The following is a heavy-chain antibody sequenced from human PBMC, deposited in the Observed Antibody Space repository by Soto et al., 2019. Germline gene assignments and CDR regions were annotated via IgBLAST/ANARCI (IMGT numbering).Heavy chain of an antibody. D-gene: IGHD3-10*01. J-gene: IGHJ4*02. CDR2: ISAYNGNT. V-gene: IGHV1-18*01. CDR1: GYTFTSYG. Sequence: QVQLVQSGTEVKKPGASVKVSCKASGYTFTSYGISWVRQAPGQGLEWMGWISAYNGNTYYAQTLQGRVTMTTDTSTTTAYVELRRLRSDATAVYYCARYGASSPFDNWGQRTLVTVTS. CDR3: ARYGASSPFDN.